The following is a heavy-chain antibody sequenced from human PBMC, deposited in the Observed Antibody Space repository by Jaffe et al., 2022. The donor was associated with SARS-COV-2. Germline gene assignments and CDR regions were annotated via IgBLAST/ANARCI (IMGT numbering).Heavy chain of an antibody. CDR3: TRDDDLAAAGLDY. J-gene: IGHJ4*02. V-gene: IGHV3-49*04. Sequence: EVQLVESGGGLVQPGRSLRLSCTASGFTFGDYAMSWVRQAPGKGLEWVGFIRSKAYGGTTEYAASVKGRFTISRDDSKSIAYLQMNSLKTEDTAVYYCTRDDDLAAAGLDYWGQGTLVTVSS. D-gene: IGHD6-13*01. CDR1: GFTFGDYA. CDR2: IRSKAYGGTT.